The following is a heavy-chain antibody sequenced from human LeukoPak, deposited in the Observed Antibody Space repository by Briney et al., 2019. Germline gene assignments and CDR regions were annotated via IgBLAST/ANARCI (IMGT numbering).Heavy chain of an antibody. CDR1: GFTVSSNY. Sequence: PGGSLRLSCAVSGFTVSSNYMSWVRQAPGKGLEWVSVIYSGGSTYYSDSVKGRFTISRHNSMNTLYLQMNRLRGEDTAVYYCARGGGDYNPFDYWGQGTLVTVSS. J-gene: IGHJ4*02. CDR3: ARGGGDYNPFDY. V-gene: IGHV3-53*04. CDR2: IYSGGST. D-gene: IGHD4-17*01.